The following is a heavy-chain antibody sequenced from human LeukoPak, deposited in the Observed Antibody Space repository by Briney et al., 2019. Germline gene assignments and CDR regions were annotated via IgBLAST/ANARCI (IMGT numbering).Heavy chain of an antibody. V-gene: IGHV4-59*01. CDR2: IYYSGST. J-gene: IGHJ1*01. Sequence: KPSETLSLTCTVSGGSISSYYWSWIRQPPGKGLEWIGYIYYSGSTSYNPSLKSRVTISVDTSKNQFSLKLSSVTAADTAVYYCARGDYYGSHWGQGTLVTVSS. CDR3: ARGDYYGSH. CDR1: GGSISSYY. D-gene: IGHD3-10*01.